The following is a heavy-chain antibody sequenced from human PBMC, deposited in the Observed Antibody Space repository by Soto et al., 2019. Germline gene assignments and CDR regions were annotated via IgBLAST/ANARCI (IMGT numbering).Heavy chain of an antibody. Sequence: GGSLRLSCVDSGLTLSDYYMTWIRQAPGWGLEWVAYISSNTKMIFYPDSVKGRFTISRDNAKNALFLEMSGLRVEDTATYYCAGSGTIPAYHSSGYRKYGFSVWGQGTKVTVSS. CDR2: ISSNTKMI. V-gene: IGHV3-11*01. D-gene: IGHD3-22*01. J-gene: IGHJ3*01. CDR1: GLTLSDYY. CDR3: AGSGTIPAYHSSGYRKYGFSV.